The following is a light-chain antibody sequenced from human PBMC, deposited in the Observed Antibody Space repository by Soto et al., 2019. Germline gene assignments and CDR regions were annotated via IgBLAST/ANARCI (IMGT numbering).Light chain of an antibody. CDR2: AAS. J-gene: IGKJ1*01. CDR3: QQCYSSPRT. V-gene: IGKV1-39*01. CDR1: QSITTY. Sequence: DLQMTQSPSTLSACVGDRVTITCRASQSITTYVNWYQQKLGKAPTLLIYAASSLQSGVPSRFSGSGSGTDFTLTISSLQPEDFATYFCQQCYSSPRTFGQGTKVEI.